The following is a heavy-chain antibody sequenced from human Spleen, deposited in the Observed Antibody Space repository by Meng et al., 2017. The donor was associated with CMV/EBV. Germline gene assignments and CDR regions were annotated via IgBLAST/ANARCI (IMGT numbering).Heavy chain of an antibody. CDR2: ISYSWST. CDR1: VGSISSCDYF. Sequence: VSVGSISSCDYFCSWIPQPPVKGLEWIGYISYSWSTYYTPSLKSRVTISVDTSKNQFSLKLSSVTAADTAVYYCAREYTSSSNWFDPWGQGTLVTVSS. CDR3: AREYTSSSNWFDP. J-gene: IGHJ5*02. D-gene: IGHD6-6*01. V-gene: IGHV4-30-4*08.